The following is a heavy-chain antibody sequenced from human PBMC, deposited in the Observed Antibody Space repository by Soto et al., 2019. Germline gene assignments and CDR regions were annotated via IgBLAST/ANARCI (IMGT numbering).Heavy chain of an antibody. V-gene: IGHV3-23*01. J-gene: IGHJ6*02. CDR3: AKQQGPGTPYYDAIDV. D-gene: IGHD1-1*01. CDR1: GFTFSSYA. Sequence: EVQLLESGGGLVQPGGSLRLSCAASGFTFSSYAMSWVRQAPGKGLEWVSVIRSSGDRTYYADSVKGRFTISRDNSKNTLYMQMNSLRAEDTAVYYCAKQQGPGTPYYDAIDVWGQGTTVTVSS. CDR2: IRSSGDRT.